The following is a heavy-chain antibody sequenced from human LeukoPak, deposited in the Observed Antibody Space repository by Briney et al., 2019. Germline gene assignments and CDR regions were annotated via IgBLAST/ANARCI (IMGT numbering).Heavy chain of an antibody. J-gene: IGHJ5*02. CDR2: INPSGGST. D-gene: IGHD6-13*01. Sequence: ASVKVSCKASGYTFTSYDINWVRQATGQGLEWMGIINPSGGSTSYAQKFQGRVTMTRDMSTSTVYMELSSLRSEDTAVYYCASQWVAAAGFLGDWFDPWGQGTLVTVSS. CDR3: ASQWVAAAGFLGDWFDP. CDR1: GYTFTSYD. V-gene: IGHV1-46*01.